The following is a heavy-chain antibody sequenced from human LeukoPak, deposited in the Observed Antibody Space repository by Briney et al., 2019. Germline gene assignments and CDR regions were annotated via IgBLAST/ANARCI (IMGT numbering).Heavy chain of an antibody. V-gene: IGHV4-59*01. CDR3: ARSGYYDFWSGYYVY. Sequence: RPSETLSLTCSVSGGSISSYYWSWIRQPPGKGLEWIGYIYYSGSVNYNPSLKGQVTMSADASNNQFSLNLTSVTAADTAVYFCARSGYYDFWSGYYVYWGQGTLVTVSS. CDR2: IYYSGSV. CDR1: GGSISSYY. J-gene: IGHJ4*02. D-gene: IGHD3-3*01.